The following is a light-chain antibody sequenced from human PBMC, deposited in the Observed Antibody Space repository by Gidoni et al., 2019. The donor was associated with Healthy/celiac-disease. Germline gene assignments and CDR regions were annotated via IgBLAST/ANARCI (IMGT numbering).Light chain of an antibody. J-gene: IGKJ3*01. CDR3: QQFNSYLPFT. V-gene: IGKV1-13*02. CDR1: QGISSA. Sequence: AIQLTQSPSSLSASVGDRVTITCRASQGISSALAWYQQKPGKAPKLLIYDASSLESGVPSRFSGSGSGTDFTLTISSLQPEDFATYYCQQFNSYLPFTFXPXTKVDIK. CDR2: DAS.